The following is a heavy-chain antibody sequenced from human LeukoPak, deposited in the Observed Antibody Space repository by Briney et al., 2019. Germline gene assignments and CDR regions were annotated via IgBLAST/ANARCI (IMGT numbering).Heavy chain of an antibody. D-gene: IGHD3-3*01. CDR3: ARLLDFWSGYHGYYYMDV. V-gene: IGHV4-39*07. Sequence: SETLSLTCTVSGGSISSSSYYWGWIRQPPGKGLEWIGSIYYSGSTYYNPSLKSRVTISVDTSKNQFSLKLSSVTAADTAVYYCARLLDFWSGYHGYYYMDVWGKGTTVTVSS. J-gene: IGHJ6*03. CDR2: IYYSGST. CDR1: GGSISSSSYY.